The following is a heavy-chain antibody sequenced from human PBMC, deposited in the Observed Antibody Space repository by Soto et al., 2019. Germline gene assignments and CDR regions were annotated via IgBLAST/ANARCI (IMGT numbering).Heavy chain of an antibody. D-gene: IGHD6-6*01. CDR2: INSGGSST. Sequence: GGSLRLSCAASGFTFSSYWMHWVRQGPGKGLVWVSRINSGGSSTSYADSVKGRFTISRGSAKNTVYVQMNSLRVDDTAVYYCARSQYSSSFFDYWGQGALVTVSS. J-gene: IGHJ4*02. CDR1: GFTFSSYW. CDR3: ARSQYSSSFFDY. V-gene: IGHV3-74*01.